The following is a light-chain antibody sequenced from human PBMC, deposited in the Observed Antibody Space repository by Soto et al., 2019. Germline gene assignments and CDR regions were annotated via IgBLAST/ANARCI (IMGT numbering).Light chain of an antibody. V-gene: IGLV1-40*01. CDR2: GNN. CDR1: SSNIGAGYD. Sequence: QSALTQPPSVSGAPGQRVTISCTGSSSNIGAGYDVHWYQQLPGTAPKVLIYGNNNRPSGVPDRFSGSKSGTSASLAITGLQAEDEADYYCQSYDSSLSGFVFGTGTKLTVL. J-gene: IGLJ1*01. CDR3: QSYDSSLSGFV.